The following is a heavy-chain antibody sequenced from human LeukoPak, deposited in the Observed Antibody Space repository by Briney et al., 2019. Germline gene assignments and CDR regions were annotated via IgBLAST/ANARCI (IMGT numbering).Heavy chain of an antibody. J-gene: IGHJ4*01. Sequence: SETLSLTCAVYGGSFSGYYWSWIRQPPGKGLEWIGEINHSGSTNYNPSLKSRVTISVDTSKNQFSLKLRSVTAADTAVYYCALTTGRFGELDWGHGTPVTVSS. D-gene: IGHD3-10*01. CDR3: ALTTGRFGELD. CDR1: GGSFSGYY. V-gene: IGHV4-34*01. CDR2: INHSGST.